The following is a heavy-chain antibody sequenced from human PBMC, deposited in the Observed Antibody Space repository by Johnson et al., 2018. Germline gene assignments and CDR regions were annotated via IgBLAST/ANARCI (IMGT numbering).Heavy chain of an antibody. J-gene: IGHJ4*02. Sequence: VQLVESGGGLVQPGGSLRLSCAASGFTFSSNAMSWVRQAPGKGLEWVSSVSSNGDNTYNADPVKGRFTVSRDKAKSTLYLQMDSLKAEDTAIYYCAIDMQRREAYFYYSDTFVFWGQGTLVTVAS. CDR3: AIDMQRREAYFYYSDTFVF. V-gene: IGHV3-23*04. CDR1: GFTFSSNA. D-gene: IGHD2-21*01. CDR2: VSSNGDNT.